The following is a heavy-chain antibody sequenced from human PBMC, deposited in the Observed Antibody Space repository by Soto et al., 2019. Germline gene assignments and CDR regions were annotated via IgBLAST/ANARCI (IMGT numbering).Heavy chain of an antibody. CDR1: GASLDGYY. J-gene: IGHJ5*02. Sequence: QAQLHQWGAGLVKASETLTLTCGVSGASLDGYYWNWIRQSPGKGLEWIGESNLSGTSSFNPSLRGRVTIDFDKSKGQFSLKMTSVTAADTVVYYCARGQRYFGAGSLDWFDPWGQGTLVTVSS. CDR3: ARGQRYFGAGSLDWFDP. D-gene: IGHD3-9*01. V-gene: IGHV4-34*01. CDR2: SNLSGTS.